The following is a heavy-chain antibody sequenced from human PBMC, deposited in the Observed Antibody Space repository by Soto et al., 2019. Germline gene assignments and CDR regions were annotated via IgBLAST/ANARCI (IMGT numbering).Heavy chain of an antibody. CDR3: ATAIAATGPADS. CDR1: GYTFSNNG. CDR2: IGGDNGNT. D-gene: IGHD5-12*01. J-gene: IGHJ4*02. Sequence: VQSGGEVKKPGASVKVSCKAFGYTFSNNGFTWVRQAPGQGLAWMGWIGGDNGNTNYAPKIQGRVTTTADTSTSTAHMELRGLRSDDTAVYYCATAIAATGPADSWGQGTLVTVSS. V-gene: IGHV1-18*01.